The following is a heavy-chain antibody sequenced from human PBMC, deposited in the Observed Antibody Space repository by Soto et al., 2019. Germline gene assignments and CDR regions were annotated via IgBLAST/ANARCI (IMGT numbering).Heavy chain of an antibody. D-gene: IGHD6-19*01. Sequence: GASVKVSCKASGYTFTSYYMHWVRQAPGQGFEWMGIINPSGGSTSYAKKFQGRVTMTRDTSTSTVYMELSSLRSEDTAVYYCARPYSSGHPRMDVWGQGTTVTVSS. CDR2: INPSGGST. J-gene: IGHJ6*02. CDR1: GYTFTSYY. CDR3: ARPYSSGHPRMDV. V-gene: IGHV1-46*01.